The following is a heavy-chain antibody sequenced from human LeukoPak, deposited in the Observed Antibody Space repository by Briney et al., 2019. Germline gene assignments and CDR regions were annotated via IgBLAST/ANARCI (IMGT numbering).Heavy chain of an antibody. CDR1: GFTFSSYG. CDR3: AKDARAAVAGTGYYYYYMDV. CDR2: IRYDGSNK. Sequence: GGSLRLSCAAYGFTFSSYGMHWVRQAPGKGLEWVAFIRYDGSNKYYADSVKGRFTISRDNSKNTLYLQMNSLRAEDTAVYYCAKDARAAVAGTGYYYYYMDVWGKGTTVTVSS. J-gene: IGHJ6*03. V-gene: IGHV3-30*02. D-gene: IGHD6-19*01.